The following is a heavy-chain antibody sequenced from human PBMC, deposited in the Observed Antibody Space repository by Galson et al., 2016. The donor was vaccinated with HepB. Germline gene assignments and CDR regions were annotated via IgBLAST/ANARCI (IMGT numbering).Heavy chain of an antibody. D-gene: IGHD1-1*01. CDR3: ARDTTGFFDF. Sequence: SLRLSCAASGFTFSNYWMAWVRQTPGKGLEWVANIRQDGRETNYADSVKGRFTISRDNARNTLYLQMNNVRAEDTAVYYCARDTTGFFDFWGQGTLATVSS. CDR1: GFTFSNYW. J-gene: IGHJ4*02. CDR2: IRQDGRET. V-gene: IGHV3-7*03.